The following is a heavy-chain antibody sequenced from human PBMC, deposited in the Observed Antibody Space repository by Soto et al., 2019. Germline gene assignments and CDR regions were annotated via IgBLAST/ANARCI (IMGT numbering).Heavy chain of an antibody. J-gene: IGHJ5*02. CDR3: AREINYFASGSYYRGCFDP. CDR1: GGSISTYY. V-gene: IGHV4-4*07. CDR2: INTSGST. Sequence: QVQLQESGPGLVKPSETLSLTCTVSGGSISTYYWSWIRQPAGKGLDWIGRINTSGSTNYNPSLKSRVTMSLDTSKNQFSLKLTSVTAADTAVYYCAREINYFASGSYYRGCFDPWGQGTLVTVSS. D-gene: IGHD3-10*01.